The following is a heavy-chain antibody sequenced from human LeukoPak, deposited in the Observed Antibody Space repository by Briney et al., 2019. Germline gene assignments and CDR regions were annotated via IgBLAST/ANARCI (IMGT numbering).Heavy chain of an antibody. CDR1: GGSISTYY. V-gene: IGHV4-59*01. J-gene: IGHJ4*02. D-gene: IGHD4-17*01. CDR3: ARGLAETTFSYFDY. CDR2: IYYSGST. Sequence: SETLSLTCTVSGGSISTYYWSWIRQPPGKGLEWIGYIYYSGSTNYNPSLKSRVTISVDTSKNQFSLKLSSVTAADTAVYYCARGLAETTFSYFDYWGQGTLVTVSS.